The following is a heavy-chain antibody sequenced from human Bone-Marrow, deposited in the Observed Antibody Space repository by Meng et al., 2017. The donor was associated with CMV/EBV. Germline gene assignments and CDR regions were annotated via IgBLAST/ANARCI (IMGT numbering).Heavy chain of an antibody. J-gene: IGHJ4*02. CDR3: AKDGPRGGAFDY. D-gene: IGHD3-10*01. Sequence: GESLKISCAASGFTFSSYWMSWVRQAPGKGLEWVAVIWYDGSNKYYADSVKGRFTISRDNSNNTLYLQMNSLRADDTAGYSCAKDGPRGGAFDYWGQGTLVTVSS. CDR1: GFTFSSYW. V-gene: IGHV3-30*02. CDR2: IWYDGSNK.